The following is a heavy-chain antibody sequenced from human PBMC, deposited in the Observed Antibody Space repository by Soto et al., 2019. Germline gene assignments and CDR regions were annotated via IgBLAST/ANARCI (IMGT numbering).Heavy chain of an antibody. V-gene: IGHV4-31*03. CDR3: TRALSSGWPDVDY. D-gene: IGHD6-19*01. Sequence: SETLSLTCTVSGGSISSGGYCWSWIRQHPGKGLEWIGYIYYSGSTYYNPSLKSRVTISVDTSKNQFSLKLSSVTAADTAVYYCTRALSSGWPDVDYWGQGTLVTVSS. CDR1: GGSISSGGYC. J-gene: IGHJ4*02. CDR2: IYYSGST.